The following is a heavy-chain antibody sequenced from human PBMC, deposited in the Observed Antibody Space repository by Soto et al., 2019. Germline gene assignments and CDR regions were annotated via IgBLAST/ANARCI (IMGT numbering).Heavy chain of an antibody. CDR3: AKVAGGG. CDR2: ISGSGGST. D-gene: IGHD6-13*01. CDR1: GFTFSSYT. Sequence: PGGSLRLSCAASGFTFSSYTIIWARQAPGKGLEWVSGISGSGGSTYYADSVKGRFTISRDNSKNTLYLEMNSLRAEDTAVYYCAKVAGGGWGQGTLVTVSS. J-gene: IGHJ4*02. V-gene: IGHV3-23*01.